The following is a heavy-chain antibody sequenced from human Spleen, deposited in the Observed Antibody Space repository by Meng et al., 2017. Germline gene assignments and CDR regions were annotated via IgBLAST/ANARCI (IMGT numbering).Heavy chain of an antibody. CDR1: GGSFNRYY. V-gene: IGHV4-34*01. Sequence: QVQLQPWGEGLLKPSETLSLTCAVYGGSFNRYYWTWIRQPPGKGLEWIGEIYHSGGTDYNPSLKSRVTISVDTSQNNLSLKLSSVTAADSAVYYCARGPTTMAHDFDYWGQGTLVTVSS. CDR2: IYHSGGT. J-gene: IGHJ4*02. CDR3: ARGPTTMAHDFDY. D-gene: IGHD4-11*01.